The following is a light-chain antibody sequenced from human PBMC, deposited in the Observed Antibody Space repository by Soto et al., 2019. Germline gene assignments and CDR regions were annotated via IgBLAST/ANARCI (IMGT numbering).Light chain of an antibody. V-gene: IGKV3-15*01. J-gene: IGKJ4*01. CDR3: QQYNNWPRHT. Sequence: EIVMTQSPATLSVSTGERATLSCRASQSVSSNLAWYQQKPGQAPRLLIYGASTRATGIPARFSGSGSGTEFTLTISSLQSEDFAVYYCQQYNNWPRHTFGGGTKVEIK. CDR1: QSVSSN. CDR2: GAS.